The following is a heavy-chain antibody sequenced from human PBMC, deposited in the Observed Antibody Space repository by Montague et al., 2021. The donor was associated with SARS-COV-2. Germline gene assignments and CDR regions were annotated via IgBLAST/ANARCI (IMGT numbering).Heavy chain of an antibody. CDR1: GFTFSSYA. D-gene: IGHD6-19*01. V-gene: IGHV3-23*01. CDR3: AKSPSGWWLFDY. J-gene: IGHJ4*02. Sequence: SLRLSCAASGFTFSSYAMSWVRQAPGKGLEWVSAISGSGGTTWYADSVKGRFTISRDNSKNTLNLQMNSLRAEDTAVYYCAKSPSGWWLFDYWGQGTLVTVSS. CDR2: ISGSGGTT.